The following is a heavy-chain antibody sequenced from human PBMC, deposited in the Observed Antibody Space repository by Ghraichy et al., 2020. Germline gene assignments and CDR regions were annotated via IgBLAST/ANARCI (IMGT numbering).Heavy chain of an antibody. CDR2: IYSGGST. J-gene: IGHJ4*02. Sequence: GSLRLSCAASGFTVSSNYMSWVRQAPGKGLEWVSVIYSGGSTYYADSVKGRFTISRDNSKNTLYLQMNSLRAEDTAVYYCARDLFVDTAMAGDFDYWGQGTLVTVSS. CDR3: ARDLFVDTAMAGDFDY. D-gene: IGHD5-18*01. CDR1: GFTVSSNY. V-gene: IGHV3-53*01.